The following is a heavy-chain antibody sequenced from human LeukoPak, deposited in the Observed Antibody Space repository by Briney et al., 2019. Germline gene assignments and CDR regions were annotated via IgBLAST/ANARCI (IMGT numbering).Heavy chain of an antibody. V-gene: IGHV4-39*02. J-gene: IGHJ3*02. CDR1: GGSISSTRYF. CDR3: AKAGVRYYDSSGLHDFDI. Sequence: SETLSLTCTVSGGSISSTRYFWGCIRQPPGEGLEWIVTIYYSGSTYYNPSLKSRVTMSVDTSSKHFSLKLRSVNGAETAVYYCAKAGVRYYDSSGLHDFDIWGQGTMVTVSS. CDR2: IYYSGST. D-gene: IGHD3-22*01.